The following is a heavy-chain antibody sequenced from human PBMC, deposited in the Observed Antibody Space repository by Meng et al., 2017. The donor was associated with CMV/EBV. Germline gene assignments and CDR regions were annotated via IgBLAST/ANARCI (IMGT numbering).Heavy chain of an antibody. Sequence: GSLRLSCTVSGGSVSSGSYYWSWVRQPPGKGLEWIGYIYYSGSTNYNPSLKSRVTISVDTSKNQFSLKLSFVTAADTAVYYCARDVAARPSYYYGMDVWGQGTTVTVSS. V-gene: IGHV4-61*01. CDR1: GGSVSSGSYY. CDR3: ARDVAARPSYYYGMDV. J-gene: IGHJ6*02. D-gene: IGHD6-6*01. CDR2: IYYSGST.